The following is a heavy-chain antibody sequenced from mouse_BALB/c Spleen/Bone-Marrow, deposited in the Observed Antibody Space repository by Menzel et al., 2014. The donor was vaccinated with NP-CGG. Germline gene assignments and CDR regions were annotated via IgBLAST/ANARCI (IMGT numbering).Heavy chain of an antibody. D-gene: IGHD4-1*01. CDR2: IHPNSGNT. CDR3: ARSGFDY. Sequence: VQLQQSGSVLVRPGASVKLSCKAPGYTFTSSWMHWAKQRPGQGLKWIGEIHPNSGNTNYNEKFKGKATLTVDTSSSTAYVDLSSLTSEDSAVYYCARSGFDYWGQGTTLTVSS. CDR1: GYTFTSSW. J-gene: IGHJ2*01. V-gene: IGHV1S130*01.